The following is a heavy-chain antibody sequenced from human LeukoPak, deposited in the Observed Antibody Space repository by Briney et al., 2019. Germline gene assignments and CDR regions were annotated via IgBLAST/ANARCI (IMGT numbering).Heavy chain of an antibody. J-gene: IGHJ6*03. D-gene: IGHD3-10*01. CDR3: AGPTSMVRGVIGYYYMDV. V-gene: IGHV4-61*02. Sequence: SETLSLTCIVSGDSISSASYYWSWIRQPAGKGLEWIGRFYTSGSPNYNPSLKSRVTILADTSKNQFSLKLSSVTAADTAVYYCAGPTSMVRGVIGYYYMDVWGKGTTVTVSS. CDR2: FYTSGSP. CDR1: GDSISSASYY.